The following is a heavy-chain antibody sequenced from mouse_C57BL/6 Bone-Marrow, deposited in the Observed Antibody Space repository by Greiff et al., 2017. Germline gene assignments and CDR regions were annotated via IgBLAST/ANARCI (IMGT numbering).Heavy chain of an antibody. D-gene: IGHD1-1*01. Sequence: EVQLQQSGAELVKPGASVTLSCTASGFNIKDYYMHWVKQRTEQGLEWIGRIDPEDGETKYDPKFQGKATITADTSSNTAYLQLSSLTSENTAVYYWARVGSRYWYFDVWGTGTTVTVSA. V-gene: IGHV14-2*01. CDR1: GFNIKDYY. CDR2: IDPEDGET. J-gene: IGHJ1*03. CDR3: ARVGSRYWYFDV.